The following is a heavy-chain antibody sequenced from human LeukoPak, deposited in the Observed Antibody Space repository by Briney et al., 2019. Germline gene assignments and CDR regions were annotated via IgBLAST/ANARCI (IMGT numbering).Heavy chain of an antibody. CDR1: GFTFSSYS. V-gene: IGHV3-20*04. CDR3: ARAADLLGATRGVIAFDI. Sequence: PGGSLRLSCAASGFTFSSYSVNWVRQAPGKGLEWVSGINWNGGSTGYADSVKGRFTISRDNAKNSLYLQMNSLRAEDTALYYCARAADLLGATRGVIAFDIWGQGTMVTVSS. CDR2: INWNGGST. J-gene: IGHJ3*02. D-gene: IGHD1-26*01.